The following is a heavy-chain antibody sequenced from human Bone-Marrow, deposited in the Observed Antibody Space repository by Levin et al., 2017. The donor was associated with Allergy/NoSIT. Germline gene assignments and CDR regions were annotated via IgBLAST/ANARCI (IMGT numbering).Heavy chain of an antibody. CDR2: ISGSGGST. V-gene: IGHV3-23*01. CDR3: AKGGAVTRFDY. J-gene: IGHJ4*02. CDR1: GFPLTSYA. D-gene: IGHD1-26*01. Sequence: ETLSLTCAASGFPLTSYAMSWVRQAPGKGLEWVSAISGSGGSTYYADSVKGRFTISRDNSKNTLYLQMNSLRAEDTAVYYCAKGGAVTRFDYWGQGTLVTVSS.